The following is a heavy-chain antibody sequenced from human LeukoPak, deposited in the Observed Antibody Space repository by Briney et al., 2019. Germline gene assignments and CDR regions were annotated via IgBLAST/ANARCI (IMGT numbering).Heavy chain of an antibody. CDR3: AKVRDSSGHYYVGDAFDI. J-gene: IGHJ3*02. V-gene: IGHV3-23*01. D-gene: IGHD3-22*01. CDR1: GFTCSIYA. CDR2: ISGSGHST. Sequence: GGSLRLSCAASGFTCSIYAMTWVRQAPGKGLAWVSAISGSGHSTYYADSVKGRFTISRDNSKNTLYLQMNSLSAEDTAVYYCAKVRDSSGHYYVGDAFDIWGQGTMVTVSS.